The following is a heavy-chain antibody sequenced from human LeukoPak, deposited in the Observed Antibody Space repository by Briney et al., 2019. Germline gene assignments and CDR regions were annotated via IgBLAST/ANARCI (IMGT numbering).Heavy chain of an antibody. D-gene: IGHD5/OR15-5a*01. CDR2: ISPSGGST. CDR1: GYTFTSNY. J-gene: IGHJ6*03. Sequence: ASVKVSCKAFGYTFTSNYMHWVRQAPGQGPEWMGVISPSGGSTTYAQKFQGRVTLTRDMSTSTDYLELSSLRSEDTAVYYCARGGTPVFYYYMDVWGEGTTVTVSS. CDR3: ARGGTPVFYYYMDV. V-gene: IGHV1-46*01.